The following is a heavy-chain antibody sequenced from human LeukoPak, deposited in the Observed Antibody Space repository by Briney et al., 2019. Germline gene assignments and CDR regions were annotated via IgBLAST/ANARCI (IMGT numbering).Heavy chain of an antibody. V-gene: IGHV3-23*01. D-gene: IGHD5-12*01. CDR2: ISGSGDYT. CDR1: GSTFSDHA. Sequence: PGGSLRLSCAASGSTFSDHAMSWVRQAPGKGLEWVSGISGSGDYTYHADSVKGRFTISRDNSKNTLYLQMNSLRAEDTAKYYCAKDRVARGEYFDYWGQGTLVTVSS. J-gene: IGHJ4*02. CDR3: AKDRVARGEYFDY.